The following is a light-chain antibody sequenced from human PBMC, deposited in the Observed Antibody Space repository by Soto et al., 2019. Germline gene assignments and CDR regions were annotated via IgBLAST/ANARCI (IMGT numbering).Light chain of an antibody. V-gene: IGLV2-14*01. CDR2: EVS. J-gene: IGLJ1*01. Sequence: QSVLTQPACVSLSPGQSITISCTGTSSDVGGYNYLSWYQQHPGKAPKLMIYEVSNRPSGVSNRFSGSKSGNTASLTISGLQAEDEADYYCSSYTSSSTPYVFGTGTKVTVL. CDR1: SSDVGGYNY. CDR3: SSYTSSSTPYV.